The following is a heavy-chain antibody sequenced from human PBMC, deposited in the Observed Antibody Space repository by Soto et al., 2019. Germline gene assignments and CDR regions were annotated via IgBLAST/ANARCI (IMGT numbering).Heavy chain of an antibody. D-gene: IGHD1-26*01. CDR3: TTDLIVGATIDY. V-gene: IGHV3-15*01. Sequence: XGSLGLSCAASGFTFSNVWMSGVRQAPGKGLEWVGRIKSKTDGGTTDYAAPVKGRFIISRDDSKNTLYLQMNSLKTEDTAVYYCTTDLIVGATIDYWGQGTLVTVSS. CDR2: IKSKTDGGTT. CDR1: GFTFSNVW. J-gene: IGHJ4*02.